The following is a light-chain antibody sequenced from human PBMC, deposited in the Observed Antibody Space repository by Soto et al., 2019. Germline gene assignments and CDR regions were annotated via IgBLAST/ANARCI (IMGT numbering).Light chain of an antibody. V-gene: IGKV1-5*03. Sequence: LQITQFPPTQSATAGARVTITCRASQSISGWLAWYQQKQGKAPKLLIYKASSLESGVPSRFSGSGSGTEFTLTISSLQPDDFATYYCQQYNSYPLTLGGGSMV. CDR2: KAS. CDR1: QSISGW. CDR3: QQYNSYPLT. J-gene: IGKJ4*01.